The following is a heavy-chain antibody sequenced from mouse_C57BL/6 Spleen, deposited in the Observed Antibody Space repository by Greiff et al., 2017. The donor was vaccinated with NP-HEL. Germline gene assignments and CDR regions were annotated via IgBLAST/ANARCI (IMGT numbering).Heavy chain of an antibody. Sequence: VQLQQSGPELVKPGASVKISCKASGYAFSSSWMNWVKQRPGKGLEWIGRIYPGDGDTNYNGKFKGKATLTADKSSSTAYMQLSSLTSEDSAVYFCARDGSSSAMDYWGQGTSVTVSS. V-gene: IGHV1-82*01. J-gene: IGHJ4*01. CDR2: IYPGDGDT. CDR1: GYAFSSSW. D-gene: IGHD1-1*01. CDR3: ARDGSSSAMDY.